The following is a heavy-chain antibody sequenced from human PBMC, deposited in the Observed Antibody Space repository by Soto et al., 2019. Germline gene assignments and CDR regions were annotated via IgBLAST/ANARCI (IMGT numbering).Heavy chain of an antibody. CDR2: INTDGSST. CDR3: ASENYHYDSSGYLDY. V-gene: IGHV3-74*01. J-gene: IGHJ4*02. CDR1: GFTFSSYW. Sequence: GGSLRLSCAASGFTFSSYWMHWVLQAPWKGLVWVSRINTDGSSTSYADSVKGRFTISRDNAKNTLYLQMNSLRAEDTAVYYCASENYHYDSSGYLDYWGQGTLVTVSS. D-gene: IGHD3-22*01.